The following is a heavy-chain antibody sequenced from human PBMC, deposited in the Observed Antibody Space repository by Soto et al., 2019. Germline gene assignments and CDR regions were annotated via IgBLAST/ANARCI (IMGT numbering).Heavy chain of an antibody. D-gene: IGHD1-1*01. J-gene: IGHJ3*02. CDR3: ARVERGTATTVVDAFDI. CDR2: MSHSGGT. V-gene: IGHV4-34*01. CDR1: GGSVSSGHYY. Sequence: QVQLQQWGAGLLEPSETLSLTCAGYGGSVSSGHYYWSWIRQPPGKGLEWIGEMSHSGGTHFNPSLKSRVTISVDTSKNQFSLKMNAVTAADTALYYCARVERGTATTVVDAFDIWGPGTMVTVSS.